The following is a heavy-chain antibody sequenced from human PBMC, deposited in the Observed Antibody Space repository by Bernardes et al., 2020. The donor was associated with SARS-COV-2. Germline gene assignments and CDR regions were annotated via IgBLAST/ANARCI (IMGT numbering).Heavy chain of an antibody. J-gene: IGHJ6*01. V-gene: IGHV3-30*18. CDR3: AKVQAIFWIRPYNSGMDV. D-gene: IGHD3-3*01. Sequence: GGSLRLSCAASGFTFNNFGMHWVRQAPGKGLEWVAVISYDGSKKYYTDSLEGRFTISKDNSKNTVYLQMNNLRTEDTAIYYCAKVQAIFWIRPYNSGMDVWGQGTTVTVSS. CDR2: ISYDGSKK. CDR1: GFTFNNFG.